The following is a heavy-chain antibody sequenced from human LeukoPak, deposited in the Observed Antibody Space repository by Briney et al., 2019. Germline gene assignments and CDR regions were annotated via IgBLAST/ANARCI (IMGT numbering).Heavy chain of an antibody. CDR2: IKRDGSEK. Sequence: GGSLRLSCAASGFTFSSYSMNWVRQAPGKGLEWVANIKRDGSEKNYVDSVKGRFTISRDNGKNSLYLQLNSLRAEDTAVYYCARDRGGGDFWSGYHDAFDFWGQGTMVTVSS. J-gene: IGHJ3*01. CDR1: GFTFSSYS. V-gene: IGHV3-7*01. CDR3: ARDRGGGDFWSGYHDAFDF. D-gene: IGHD3-3*01.